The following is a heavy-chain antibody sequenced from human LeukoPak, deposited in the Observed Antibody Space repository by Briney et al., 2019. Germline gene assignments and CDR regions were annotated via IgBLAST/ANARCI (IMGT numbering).Heavy chain of an antibody. CDR1: GYTFTGYY. CDR2: INPNSGGT. J-gene: IGHJ4*02. D-gene: IGHD1/OR15-1a*01. V-gene: IGHV1-2*02. CDR3: ARGGTAVTFVDY. Sequence: GASVKVSCKASGYTFTGYYMHWARRAPGQGLEWMGWINPNSGGTNYAQKFQGRVTMTRDTSISTAYMELSRLRSDDTAVYFCARGGTAVTFVDYWGQGTLVTVSS.